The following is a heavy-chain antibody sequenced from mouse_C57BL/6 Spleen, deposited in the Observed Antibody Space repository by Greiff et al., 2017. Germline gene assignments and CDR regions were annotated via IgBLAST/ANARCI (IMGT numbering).Heavy chain of an antibody. CDR2: IYPRDGST. CDR1: GYTFTSYD. Sequence: QVHVKQSGPELVKPGASVKLSCKASGYTFTSYDINWVKQRPGQGLEWIGWIYPRDGSTKYNEKFKGKATLTVDTSSSIAYMELHSLTSEDSAVYFCARSFITTVVRGFDVWGTGTTVTVSS. V-gene: IGHV1-85*01. D-gene: IGHD1-1*01. J-gene: IGHJ1*03. CDR3: ARSFITTVVRGFDV.